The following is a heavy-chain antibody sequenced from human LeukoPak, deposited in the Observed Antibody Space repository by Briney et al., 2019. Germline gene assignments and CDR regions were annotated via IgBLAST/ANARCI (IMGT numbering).Heavy chain of an antibody. CDR3: AGPCYYDSSGRIFDN. J-gene: IGHJ4*02. V-gene: IGHV4-34*01. Sequence: SETLSLTCAVYDESFSGYYWSWIRQPPGKGLEWIGEINHSGSINYNPSLTSRVTISLDTSKSQFSLRLSSVTAADTAVYYCAGPCYYDSSGRIFDNWDQGTLVTVSS. CDR2: INHSGSI. CDR1: DESFSGYY. D-gene: IGHD3-22*01.